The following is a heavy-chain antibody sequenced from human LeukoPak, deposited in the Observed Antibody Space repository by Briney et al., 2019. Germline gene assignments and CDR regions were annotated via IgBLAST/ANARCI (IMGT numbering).Heavy chain of an antibody. V-gene: IGHV4-39*01. CDR1: GDSISSGNYY. CDR3: ARQVATKGEWAFDV. J-gene: IGHJ3*01. Sequence: SETLSLTCSVSGDSISSGNYYWGWIRQPPGKGLEWIGNLYYSGTTYYNPSFKSRVTISVDTSKNQFSLKLSSVTAADTAVYYCARQVATKGEWAFDVWGQGTMVTVSS. D-gene: IGHD5-12*01. CDR2: LYYSGTT.